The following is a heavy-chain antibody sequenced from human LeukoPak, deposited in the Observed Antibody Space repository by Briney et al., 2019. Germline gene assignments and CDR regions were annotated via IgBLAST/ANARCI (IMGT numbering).Heavy chain of an antibody. CDR3: ARIRDCSSTSCYPSGGHYMDV. V-gene: IGHV4-39*01. Sequence: PSETLSLTCTGSGGSIRSSTYYWGWIRQPPGKGLEWIGSIYYSGSTYYNPSLKSRRTMSVDTSKNQITLKLSAVTAPDTAVSYCARIRDCSSTSCYPSGGHYMDVWGKGTTVTVSS. CDR2: IYYSGST. D-gene: IGHD2-2*01. J-gene: IGHJ6*03. CDR1: GGSIRSSTYY.